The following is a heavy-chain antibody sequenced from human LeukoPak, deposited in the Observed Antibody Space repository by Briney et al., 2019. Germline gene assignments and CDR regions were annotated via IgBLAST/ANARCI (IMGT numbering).Heavy chain of an antibody. CDR3: ARQPMTVTTRYYYYYYMDV. V-gene: IGHV4-39*01. D-gene: IGHD4-11*01. CDR1: GGSISSSSYY. Sequence: PPETLSLTCTVSGGSISSSSYYWGWIRQPPGKGPEWIGGIYYSGSTYYNPSLKSRVTISVDTSKNQFSLKLSSVTAADTAVYYCARQPMTVTTRYYYYYYMDVWGKGTTVTVSS. J-gene: IGHJ6*03. CDR2: IYYSGST.